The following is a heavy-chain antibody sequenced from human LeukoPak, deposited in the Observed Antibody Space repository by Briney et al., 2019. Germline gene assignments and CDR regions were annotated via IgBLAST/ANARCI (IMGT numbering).Heavy chain of an antibody. CDR2: ISAYNGNT. J-gene: IGHJ3*02. CDR1: GYTFTSYG. Sequence: GASVKVSCKASGYTFTSYGISWVRQAPGQGLEWMGWISAYNGNTNYAQKLQGRVTMTTDTSTSTAYMELRSLRSDDTAVYYCARRLGFHDYGDFDIWGQGTMVTVSS. D-gene: IGHD4-17*01. CDR3: ARRLGFHDYGDFDI. V-gene: IGHV1-18*01.